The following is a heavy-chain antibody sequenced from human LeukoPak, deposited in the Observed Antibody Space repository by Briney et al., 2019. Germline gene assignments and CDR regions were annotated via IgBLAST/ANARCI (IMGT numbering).Heavy chain of an antibody. CDR3: ARARRMTTPDY. CDR1: GFTFSSYA. V-gene: IGHV3-30-3*01. D-gene: IGHD4-11*01. J-gene: IGHJ4*02. CDR2: ISYDGSNK. Sequence: PGGSLRLSCAASGFTFSSYAMHWVRQAPGKGLEWVAVISYDGSNKYYADSVKGRFTISRDNSKNTLYLQMNSLRAEDTAVYYCARARRMTTPDYWGQGTLVTVSS.